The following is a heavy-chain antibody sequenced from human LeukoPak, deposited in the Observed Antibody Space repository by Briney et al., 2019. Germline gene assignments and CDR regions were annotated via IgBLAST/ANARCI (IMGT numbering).Heavy chain of an antibody. J-gene: IGHJ4*02. Sequence: PSETLSLTCAVYDGSFSGYYCNWVRQPPGEGLEWIGELHPSGSTSYNTSLRSRLTISVDTSKNQCSLKLTSVTAADTAMYFCVRGVDSAKLGYWGQGALVTVSS. CDR3: VRGVDSAKLGY. CDR1: DGSFSGYY. CDR2: LHPSGST. D-gene: IGHD3-22*01. V-gene: IGHV4-34*01.